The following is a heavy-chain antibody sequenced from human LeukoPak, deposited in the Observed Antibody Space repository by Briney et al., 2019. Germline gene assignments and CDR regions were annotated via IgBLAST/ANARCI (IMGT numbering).Heavy chain of an antibody. CDR1: GFTFSSYW. V-gene: IGHV3-7*01. CDR2: IKEDGSEK. Sequence: PGGSLRLSCAASGFTFSSYWMSWVRQAPGKGLEWVANIKEDGSEKYDVDSVKGRFPISRDNAKNSLYLQMNSLRAEDTAVYYCARDGISYYYYMDVWGKGTTVTVSS. D-gene: IGHD1-26*01. CDR3: ARDGISYYYYMDV. J-gene: IGHJ6*03.